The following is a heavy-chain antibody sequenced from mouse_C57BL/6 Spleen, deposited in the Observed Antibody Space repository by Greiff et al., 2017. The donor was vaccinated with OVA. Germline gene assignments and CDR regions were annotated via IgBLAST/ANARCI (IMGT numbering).Heavy chain of an antibody. CDR3: ARRLVGNYEENAMDY. CDR2: IWTGGGT. J-gene: IGHJ4*01. CDR1: GFSLTSYA. V-gene: IGHV2-9-1*01. Sequence: VQRVESGPGLVAPSQSLSITCTVSGFSLTSYAISWVRQPPGQGLEWLGVIWTGGGTNYNSALKSRLSISKDNSKSQVFLKRNSLQTDDTARYYCARRLVGNYEENAMDYWGQGTSVTVSS. D-gene: IGHD2-1*01.